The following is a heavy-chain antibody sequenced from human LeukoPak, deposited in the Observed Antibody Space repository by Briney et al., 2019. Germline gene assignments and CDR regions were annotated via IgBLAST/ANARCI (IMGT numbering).Heavy chain of an antibody. CDR1: GVSISSFY. D-gene: IGHD3-3*01. CDR3: AREISTLFGVVTMRFDP. J-gene: IGHJ5*02. CDR2: IHTSGST. Sequence: SETLSLTCTVSGVSISSFYWSWIRQPAGKGLEWIGRIHTSGSTNYNPSLKSRVTMSADTSKKQFTLNLRSVTAADTAVYYCAREISTLFGVVTMRFDPWGQGTLVIVSS. V-gene: IGHV4-4*07.